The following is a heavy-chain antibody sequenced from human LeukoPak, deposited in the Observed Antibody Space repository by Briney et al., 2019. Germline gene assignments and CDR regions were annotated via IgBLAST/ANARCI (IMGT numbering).Heavy chain of an antibody. CDR2: ISYDGSNK. V-gene: IGHV3-30-3*01. J-gene: IGHJ5*02. CDR1: GFTFSNYW. D-gene: IGHD2-15*01. CDR3: ARDRGYCSGGSCYGDSWFDP. Sequence: PGGSLRLSCAASGFTFSNYWMIWVRQAPGKGLEWVAVISYDGSNKYYADSVKGRFTISRDNSKNTLYLQMNSLRAEDTAVYYCARDRGYCSGGSCYGDSWFDPWGQGTLVTVSS.